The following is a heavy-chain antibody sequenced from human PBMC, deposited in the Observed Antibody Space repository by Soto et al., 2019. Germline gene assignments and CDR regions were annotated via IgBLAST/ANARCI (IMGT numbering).Heavy chain of an antibody. J-gene: IGHJ5*01. V-gene: IGHV2-26*01. CDR1: GFSLNNGRTG. CDR2: IFSNDEK. CDR3: ARIKGEYLPIDS. D-gene: IGHD3-16*01. Sequence: QVTLKESGPVLVKPTETLTLTCTVSGFSLNNGRTGVSWIRQPPGKALEWLAHIFSNDEKSYSTSLNSRLAISEDTSRNQVFLSMTNMDPVDTATYYCARIKGEYLPIDSWGQGTLVTVSS.